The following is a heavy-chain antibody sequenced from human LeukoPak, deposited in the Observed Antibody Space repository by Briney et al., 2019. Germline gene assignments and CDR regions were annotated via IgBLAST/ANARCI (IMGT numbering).Heavy chain of an antibody. CDR3: ARERIAAAGRGSFDY. CDR1: GGSISSYY. J-gene: IGHJ4*02. V-gene: IGHV4-59*01. D-gene: IGHD6-13*01. CDR2: IYYSGST. Sequence: SETLSLTCTVSGGSISSYYWSWLRQPSGKGLEWIGYIYYSGSTNYNPSLKSRVTISVDTSKNQFSLKLSSVTAADTAVYYCARERIAAAGRGSFDYWGQGTLVTVSS.